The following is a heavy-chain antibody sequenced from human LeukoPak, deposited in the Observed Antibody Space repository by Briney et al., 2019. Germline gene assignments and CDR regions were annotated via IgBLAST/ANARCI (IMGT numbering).Heavy chain of an antibody. CDR2: ISGSGGST. Sequence: GGSLRLSCDASGFRFSAYGMGWVRQAPGKGLEWVSGISGSGGSTYYADSVKGRFTISRDNSKNKLHLQMNSLRAEDTAIYYCAKDFSFIAAATFDYWGQGTLVTVSS. CDR3: AKDFSFIAAATFDY. J-gene: IGHJ4*02. D-gene: IGHD6-13*01. CDR1: GFRFSAYG. V-gene: IGHV3-23*01.